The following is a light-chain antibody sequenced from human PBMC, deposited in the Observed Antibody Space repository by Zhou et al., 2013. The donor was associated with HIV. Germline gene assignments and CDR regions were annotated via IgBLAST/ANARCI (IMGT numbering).Light chain of an antibody. Sequence: EIVMTQSPATLSVSLGDRATLSCRASQTVSTYLAWYQQRPGRAPRLLIYGASTRATGIPARFSGSGSGTEFTLTISSLQSEDLAVYYCQQYKNWPPLFTFGPGTKVDVK. V-gene: IGKV3-15*01. CDR3: QQYKNWPPLFT. CDR1: QTVSTY. CDR2: GAS. J-gene: IGKJ3*01.